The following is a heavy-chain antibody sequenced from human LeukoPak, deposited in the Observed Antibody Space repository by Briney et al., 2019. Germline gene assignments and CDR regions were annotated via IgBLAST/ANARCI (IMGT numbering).Heavy chain of an antibody. D-gene: IGHD6-6*01. CDR3: ARNFPYSSSYNLDV. CDR2: TSFDGSNK. Sequence: GGSLRLSCAASGFAFSGAAMHWVRQAPGKGLEWVAITSFDGSNKFYSDSVKGRFTISRDNSVNTLFLQMTSLSPEDTAIYYCARNFPYSSSYNLDVWGQGTLITVSS. CDR1: GFAFSGAA. V-gene: IGHV3-30-3*01. J-gene: IGHJ4*02.